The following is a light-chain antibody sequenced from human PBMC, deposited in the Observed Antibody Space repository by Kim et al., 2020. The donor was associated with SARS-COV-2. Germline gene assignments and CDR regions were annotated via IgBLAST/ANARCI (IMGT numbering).Light chain of an antibody. CDR3: SSYTTSNTHV. CDR2: EVS. V-gene: IGLV2-14*01. J-gene: IGLJ2*01. Sequence: QSALTQPASVSGSPGQSITISCTGTSSDVGGYNYVSWYQQHPGKAPKLMIYEVSNRPSGVSNRFSGSKSGNTASLTISGLQVEDEADYYCSSYTTSNTHVFGGGTKLTVL. CDR1: SSDVGGYNY.